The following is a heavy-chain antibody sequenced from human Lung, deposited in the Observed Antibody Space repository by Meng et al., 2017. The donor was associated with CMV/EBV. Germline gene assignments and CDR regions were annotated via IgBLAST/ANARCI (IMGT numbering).Heavy chain of an antibody. CDR3: AKGLSGSYFPFDY. CDR1: GLTFSSYA. J-gene: IGHJ4*02. Sequence: CAASGLTFSSYAMSWVRQAPGKGLEWVSAISGSGGSTYYADSVKGRFTISRDNSKNTLYLQMNSLRAEDTAVYYCAKGLSGSYFPFDYWGQGTLVTVSS. V-gene: IGHV3-23*01. D-gene: IGHD1-26*01. CDR2: ISGSGGST.